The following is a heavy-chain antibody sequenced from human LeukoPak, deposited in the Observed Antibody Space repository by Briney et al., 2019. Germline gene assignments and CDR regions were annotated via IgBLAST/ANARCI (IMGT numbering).Heavy chain of an antibody. CDR2: ISGSGGST. D-gene: IGHD1-14*01. CDR3: AAGPFDY. V-gene: IGHV3-23*01. Sequence: GGSLRLSCAASGFSFSSSAMTWVRQAPGKGLEWVSGISGSGGSTYDADSVKGRFTISRDNAKNSLYLQMNSLRAEDTAVYYCAAGPFDYWGQGTLVTVSS. J-gene: IGHJ4*02. CDR1: GFSFSSSA.